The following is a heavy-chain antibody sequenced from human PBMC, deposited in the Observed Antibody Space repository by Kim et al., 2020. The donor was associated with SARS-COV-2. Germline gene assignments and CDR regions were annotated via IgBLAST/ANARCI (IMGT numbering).Heavy chain of an antibody. CDR1: GFTFDDYA. V-gene: IGHV3-9*01. CDR3: AKDMRSSWSGYIPPYYY. Sequence: GGSLRLSCAASGFTFDDYAMHWVRQAPGKGLEWVSGISWNSGSIGYAHSVKGRFTISRDNAKNSLYLQMNSLRAEDTALYYCAKDMRSSWSGYIPPYYY. CDR2: ISWNSGSI. J-gene: IGHJ6*01. D-gene: IGHD3-3*01.